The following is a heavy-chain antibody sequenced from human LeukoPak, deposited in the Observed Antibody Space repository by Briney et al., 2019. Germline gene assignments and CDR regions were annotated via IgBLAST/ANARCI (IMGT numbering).Heavy chain of an antibody. D-gene: IGHD3-10*02. V-gene: IGHV3-48*03. J-gene: IGHJ6*04. CDR1: GFTFSIYE. CDR3: AELGITMIGGV. Sequence: GGSLRLSCAASGFTFSIYEMNWVRQAPGKGREWVSYISSSGSTIYYADSVKGRFTISRDNAKNSLYLQMNSLRAEDTAVYYCAELGITMIGGVWGKGTTVTISP. CDR2: ISSSGSTI.